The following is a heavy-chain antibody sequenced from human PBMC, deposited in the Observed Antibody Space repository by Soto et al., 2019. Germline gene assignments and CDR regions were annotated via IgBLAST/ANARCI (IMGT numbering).Heavy chain of an antibody. V-gene: IGHV4-31*03. J-gene: IGHJ4*02. Sequence: SETLSLTCTVSGGPILNGGHYWTWIRQPPGKGLEWIGKIFFSGNTHYNTALKSRLSFSVDRAKNQFSLNLTSVTAADTAIYYCARDNYGSMLDYWGPGTLVTVSS. D-gene: IGHD4-17*01. CDR3: ARDNYGSMLDY. CDR1: GGPILNGGHY. CDR2: IFFSGNT.